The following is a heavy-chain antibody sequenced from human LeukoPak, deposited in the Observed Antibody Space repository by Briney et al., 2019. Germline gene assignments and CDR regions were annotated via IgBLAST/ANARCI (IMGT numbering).Heavy chain of an antibody. V-gene: IGHV3-74*01. Sequence: GGSLRLSCAASGFTFSSYWMHWVRQAPGKGLVWVSSINSDGRSTSYADSVKGRFTISRDNAKNTLYLQMNSLRAEDTAVYYCARGLQFDYWGQGTLVTVSS. J-gene: IGHJ4*02. CDR2: INSDGRST. CDR3: ARGLQFDY. D-gene: IGHD5-24*01. CDR1: GFTFSSYW.